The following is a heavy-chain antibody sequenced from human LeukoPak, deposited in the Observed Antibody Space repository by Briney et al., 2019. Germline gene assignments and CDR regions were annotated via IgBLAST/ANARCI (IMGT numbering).Heavy chain of an antibody. J-gene: IGHJ4*02. V-gene: IGHV3-30*04. CDR1: GFTFSSYA. CDR2: ISYDGSNK. CDR3: AKSIDFTGYSSWDY. D-gene: IGHD3-9*01. Sequence: GRSLRLSCAASGFTFSSYAMHWVRQAPGKGLEWVAVISYDGSNKYYADSVKGRFTISRDNSKNTLYLQIHSLRAEDTAVYYCAKSIDFTGYSSWDYWGRGTLVTVSS.